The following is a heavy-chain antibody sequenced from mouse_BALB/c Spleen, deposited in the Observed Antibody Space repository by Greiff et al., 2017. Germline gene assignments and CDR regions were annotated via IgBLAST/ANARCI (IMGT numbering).Heavy chain of an antibody. CDR3: AREGDGSSYVYAMDY. V-gene: IGHV2-9*02. CDR1: GFSLTSYG. D-gene: IGHD1-1*01. J-gene: IGHJ4*01. Sequence: QDQLQQSGPGLVAPSQSLSITCTVSGFSLTSYGVHWVRQPPGKGLEWLGVIWAGGSTIYNSALMSRLSISKDNSKSQVFLKMNSLQTDDTAMYYCAREGDGSSYVYAMDYWGQGTSVTVSS. CDR2: IWAGGST.